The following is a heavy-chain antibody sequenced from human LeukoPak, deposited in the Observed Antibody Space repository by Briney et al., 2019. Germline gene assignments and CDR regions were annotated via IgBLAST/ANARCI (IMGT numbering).Heavy chain of an antibody. J-gene: IGHJ5*02. D-gene: IGHD6-6*01. CDR3: ARDMAARPYNWFDP. CDR1: GYTFTCYA. Sequence: ASVKVSCKASGYTFTCYAMNWVRQAPGQGLEWMGWINTNTGNPTYAQGFTGRFVFSLDTSVSTAYLQISSLKAEDTAVYYCARDMAARPYNWFDPWGQGTLVTVSS. CDR2: INTNTGNP. V-gene: IGHV7-4-1*02.